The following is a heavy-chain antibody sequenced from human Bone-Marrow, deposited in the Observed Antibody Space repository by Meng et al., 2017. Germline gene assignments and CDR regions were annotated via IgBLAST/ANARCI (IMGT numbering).Heavy chain of an antibody. D-gene: IGHD3-22*01. CDR1: GYTLTELS. CDR3: ATILVVPHAFDI. Sequence: ASVKVSCKVSGYTLTELSMHWVRQAPGKGLEGMGGFDPEDGETIYEQKFQGRVTMTEEKSTDKAYMELSSLRSEDKAVYYCATILVVPHAFDIWGQGTMVTVSS. V-gene: IGHV1-24*01. CDR2: FDPEDGET. J-gene: IGHJ3*02.